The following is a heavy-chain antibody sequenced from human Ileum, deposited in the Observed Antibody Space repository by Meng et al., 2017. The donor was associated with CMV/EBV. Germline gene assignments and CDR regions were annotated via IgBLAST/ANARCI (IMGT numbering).Heavy chain of an antibody. CDR3: ARGLGRGYDIDS. Sequence: QVQLVESGGGVVEPGRSLRLSCAASGFTFSSHGMHWVRQAPGKGLEWVAVISFDENKKYYADSVKGRFTIFRDNSKNTLYVEMNNLRPEDTAVYYCARGLGRGYDIDSWGQGTLVTVSS. V-gene: IGHV3-30*03. D-gene: IGHD3-9*01. CDR1: GFTFSSHG. J-gene: IGHJ4*02. CDR2: ISFDENKK.